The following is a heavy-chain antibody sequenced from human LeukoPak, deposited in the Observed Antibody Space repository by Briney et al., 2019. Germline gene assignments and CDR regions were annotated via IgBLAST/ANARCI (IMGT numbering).Heavy chain of an antibody. J-gene: IGHJ6*03. CDR2: ISSDSTTI. Sequence: PGGSLRLSCAASRFTFPTFNMNWVRQAPGKGLEWVSHISSDSTTISYADSVKGRFTISRDNAKTSLYLQMNSLKADDTAVYYCVRSCYYYMDVWGQGTTVTVSS. V-gene: IGHV3-48*01. CDR1: RFTFPTFN. CDR3: VRSCYYYMDV. D-gene: IGHD2-15*01.